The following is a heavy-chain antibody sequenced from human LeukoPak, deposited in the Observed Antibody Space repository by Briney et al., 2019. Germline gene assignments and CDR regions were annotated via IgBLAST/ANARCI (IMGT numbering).Heavy chain of an antibody. D-gene: IGHD5-12*01. CDR2: IKQDGSEK. CDR1: GFTFSRFW. Sequence: GGSLRLSCAASGFTFSRFWMSWVRQAPGKGLEWVANIKQDGSEKYYVDSVKGRFTISRDNAKNSLYLQMNSLRAEDTAVFCCARDGTYTDYDPDFDIWGQGTLVTVSS. J-gene: IGHJ4*02. V-gene: IGHV3-7*04. CDR3: ARDGTYTDYDPDFDI.